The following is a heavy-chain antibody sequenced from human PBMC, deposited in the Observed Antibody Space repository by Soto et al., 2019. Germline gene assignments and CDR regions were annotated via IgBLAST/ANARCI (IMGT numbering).Heavy chain of an antibody. CDR3: ARVGGQLFGDHGMDV. CDR1: GYTFTTYE. V-gene: IGHV1-8*01. J-gene: IGHJ6*02. CDR2: MSPSSGNT. D-gene: IGHD3-10*01. Sequence: QVQLVQSGAEVKKPGASVKVSCKASGYTFTTYEINWVRQVPEQGLEWMGWMSPSSGNTGYVDQFRGRVTMTSNTSMTTAYMELSSLRSEDTAVYYCARVGGQLFGDHGMDVWGQGTTVTVSS.